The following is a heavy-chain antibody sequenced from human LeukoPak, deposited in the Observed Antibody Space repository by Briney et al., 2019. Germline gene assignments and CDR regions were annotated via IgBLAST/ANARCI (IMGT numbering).Heavy chain of an antibody. CDR3: TREPADYGDYVSRDY. V-gene: IGHV3-53*01. D-gene: IGHD4-17*01. Sequence: GGSLRLSCAASGFIVSSNYMSWVRQAPGKGLEWVSVICSGGSTYYADPVKGRFTISRDNSKNTLYLQMNSLRAEDTAVYYCTREPADYGDYVSRDYWGQGTLVTVSS. CDR1: GFIVSSNY. CDR2: ICSGGST. J-gene: IGHJ4*02.